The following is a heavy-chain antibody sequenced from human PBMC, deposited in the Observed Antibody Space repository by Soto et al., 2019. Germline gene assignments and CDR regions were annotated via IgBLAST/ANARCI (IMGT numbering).Heavy chain of an antibody. CDR2: IYHRGST. D-gene: IGHD1-1*01. Sequence: QVQLQESGPGLVKPSGTLSLTCAVSGGSISGANWWTWVRQPPEKGLEWIGEIYHRGSTNYTPSLKSRVTISVDKSKNQFYLTLKSVTAADTAVYYCATHWGHNWYDVAGGEGALVAVSS. V-gene: IGHV4-4*02. J-gene: IGHJ4*02. CDR1: GGSISGANW. CDR3: ATHWGHNWYDVA.